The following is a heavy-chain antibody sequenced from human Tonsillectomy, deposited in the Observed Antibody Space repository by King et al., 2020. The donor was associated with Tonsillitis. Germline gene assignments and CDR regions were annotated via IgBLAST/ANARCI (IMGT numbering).Heavy chain of an antibody. Sequence: VQLVESGGGLVQPGGSLIVSCAVSGFTFKSFAMCWVRQAPGKGLEWVSAISGSGGRTHYADSVKGRFTISRDNSKNTRYLQMNSLRAEETAVYYCAKDRTVGGNTYDAFDFWGQGTMVTVSS. D-gene: IGHD4-23*01. V-gene: IGHV3-23*04. J-gene: IGHJ3*01. CDR3: AKDRTVGGNTYDAFDF. CDR1: GFTFKSFA. CDR2: ISGSGGRT.